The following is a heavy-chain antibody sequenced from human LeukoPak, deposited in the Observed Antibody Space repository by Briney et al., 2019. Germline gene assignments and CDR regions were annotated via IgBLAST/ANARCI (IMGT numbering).Heavy chain of an antibody. V-gene: IGHV1-2*02. J-gene: IGHJ6*03. CDR2: INPISGGT. Sequence: ASVKVSCKPSGYTFTGYYIQWVRQAPRQGLEWMGWINPISGGTYYAQKLQGRVTITRDTSISTAYMELSSLTSDDTAVYYCARGVVAATFYYYVDVWGKGTTVTVSS. CDR1: GYTFTGYY. D-gene: IGHD2-15*01. CDR3: ARGVVAATFYYYVDV.